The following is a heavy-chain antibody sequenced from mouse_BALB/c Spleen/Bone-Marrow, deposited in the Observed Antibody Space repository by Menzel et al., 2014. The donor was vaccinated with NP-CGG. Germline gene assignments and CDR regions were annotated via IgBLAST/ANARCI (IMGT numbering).Heavy chain of an antibody. J-gene: IGHJ2*01. D-gene: IGHD1-2*01. CDR3: ARTHYYGWFDS. Sequence: EVKLQESGPSLVKPSQTLSLTCSVTGDSITSGYWNWIRKFPGNKLEYMGFISYSGGTYYNPSLRSRISITRDTSKNQYYLQVNSVTTEDTATYFCARTHYYGWFDSWGQGTTLTVSS. V-gene: IGHV3-8*02. CDR1: GDSITSGY. CDR2: ISYSGGT.